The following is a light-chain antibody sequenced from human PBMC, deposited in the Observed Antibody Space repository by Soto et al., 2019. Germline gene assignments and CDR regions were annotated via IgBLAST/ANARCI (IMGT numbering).Light chain of an antibody. CDR1: QSVSSSY. J-gene: IGKJ1*01. Sequence: EVVLTQSPGTLSLSPGERATLSCRASQSVSSSYLAWYQQKPGQAPRLLIYGASSRDTGIPDRFSGSGSGTDFTLTISRLEPEDFAVYYCQQYGSLPRTFGQGTKVDIK. V-gene: IGKV3-20*01. CDR3: QQYGSLPRT. CDR2: GAS.